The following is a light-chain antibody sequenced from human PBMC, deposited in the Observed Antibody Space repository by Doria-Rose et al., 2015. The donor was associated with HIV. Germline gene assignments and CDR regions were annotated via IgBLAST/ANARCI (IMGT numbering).Light chain of an antibody. CDR2: DGS. V-gene: IGKV3-20*01. CDR3: HQYGTSWT. CDR1: QSFSSTY. Sequence: TQSPGTLSLSPGERATLSCRASQSFSSTYLAWYQQKPGQAPSLHIYDGSTRATGIPDRFSASGSGTDFTHTINRLEPEDFALYYCHQYGTSWTFGQGTKVEI. J-gene: IGKJ1*01.